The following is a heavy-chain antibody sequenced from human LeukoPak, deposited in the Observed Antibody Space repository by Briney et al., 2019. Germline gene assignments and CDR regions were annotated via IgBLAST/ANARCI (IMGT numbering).Heavy chain of an antibody. J-gene: IGHJ4*02. CDR3: GRDLVGDYIPPDY. Sequence: PGGSLRLSCAASGFTFSRHAMHWVRQAPGKGLEWVAVISFDGLHKYYADSLKGRFTISRDNSNNTLYLQMNSLRAEDTAVYYCGRDLVGDYIPPDYWGQGTLVTVSS. CDR1: GFTFSRHA. CDR2: ISFDGLHK. D-gene: IGHD4-17*01. V-gene: IGHV3-30*04.